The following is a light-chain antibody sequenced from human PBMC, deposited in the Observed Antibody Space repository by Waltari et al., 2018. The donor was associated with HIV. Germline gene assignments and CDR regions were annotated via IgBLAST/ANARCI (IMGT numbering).Light chain of an antibody. CDR3: QQYTNWYT. Sequence: EIVLTQSPATLSVSPGGRATLSCRASQSVRSNLAWYQQRPGQAPRLLIYGASARATGIPARFSGSGSGTEFTLTISSLQSEDFAVYYCQQYTNWYTFGQGTKLEI. V-gene: IGKV3-15*01. CDR1: QSVRSN. J-gene: IGKJ2*01. CDR2: GAS.